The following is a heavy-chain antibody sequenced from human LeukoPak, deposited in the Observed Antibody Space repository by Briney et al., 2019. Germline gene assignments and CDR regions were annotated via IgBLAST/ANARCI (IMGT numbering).Heavy chain of an antibody. J-gene: IGHJ3*02. D-gene: IGHD2-15*01. CDR2: ISYDGSNK. V-gene: IGHV3-30*03. Sequence: GGSLRLSCAASGFTFSSYGMHWVRQAPGKGLEWVAVISYDGSNKYYADSVKGRFTISRDNSKNTLYLQMNSLRAEDTAVYYCALVVVVAATGAFDIWGQGTMVTVPS. CDR1: GFTFSSYG. CDR3: ALVVVVAATGAFDI.